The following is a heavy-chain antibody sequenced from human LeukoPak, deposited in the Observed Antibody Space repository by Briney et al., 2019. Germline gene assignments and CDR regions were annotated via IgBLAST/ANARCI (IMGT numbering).Heavy chain of an antibody. Sequence: GGSLRLSCEASGFSFSSFWMSWVRQAPGKGLEWVANIKQDGSEENYVDSVKGRFTISRDNAKNSLYLQLNSLRAEETAGYYCARDADLGATTTVAFDMWGPVTMVTVSS. CDR2: IKQDGSEE. J-gene: IGHJ3*02. CDR3: ARDADLGATTTVAFDM. D-gene: IGHD5-24*01. CDR1: GFSFSSFW. V-gene: IGHV3-7*01.